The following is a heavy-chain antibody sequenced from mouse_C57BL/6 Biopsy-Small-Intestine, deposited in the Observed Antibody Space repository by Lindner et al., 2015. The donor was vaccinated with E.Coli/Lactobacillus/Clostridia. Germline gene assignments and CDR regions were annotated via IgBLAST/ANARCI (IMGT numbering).Heavy chain of an antibody. Sequence: SVKVSCKASGYTFTGYYMHWVRQAPGQGLEWMGRINPNSGGTNYAQKFQGRVTMTRDTSISTAYMELSRLRSDDTAVYHCARDRYCSSSFGCDGMDVWGQGTTVTVSS. CDR1: GYTFTGYY. J-gene: IGHJ1*01. CDR2: INPNSGGT. V-gene: IGHV1-53*01. D-gene: IGHD1-1*01. CDR3: ARDRYCSSSFGCDGMDV.